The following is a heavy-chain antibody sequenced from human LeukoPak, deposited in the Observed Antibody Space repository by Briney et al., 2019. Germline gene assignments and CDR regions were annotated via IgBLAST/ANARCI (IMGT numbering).Heavy chain of an antibody. J-gene: IGHJ4*02. CDR3: ASGLRVYEGFTVVIDFDY. V-gene: IGHV1-69*04. CDR1: GGTFSSYA. D-gene: IGHD4-23*01. CDR2: IIPILGIA. Sequence: ASVKVSCKASGGTFSSYAISWVRQAPGQGLEWMGRIIPILGIANYAQKFQGRVTITADKSTSTAYMELSSLRSEDTAVYYCASGLRVYEGFTVVIDFDYWGQGTLVTVSS.